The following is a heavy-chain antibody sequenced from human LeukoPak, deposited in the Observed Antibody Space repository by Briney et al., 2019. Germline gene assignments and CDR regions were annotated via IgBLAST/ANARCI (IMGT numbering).Heavy chain of an antibody. V-gene: IGHV3-33*01. CDR3: ARESSSSWYAPDY. J-gene: IGHJ4*02. CDR2: IWYDGSNK. D-gene: IGHD6-13*01. CDR1: GFTFSSYG. Sequence: GRSLRLSCAASGFTFSSYGMHWVRQAPGKGLEWVAVIWYDGSNKYYADSAKGRFTISRDNSKNTLYLQMNSLRAEDTAVYYCARESSSSWYAPDYWGQGTLVTVSS.